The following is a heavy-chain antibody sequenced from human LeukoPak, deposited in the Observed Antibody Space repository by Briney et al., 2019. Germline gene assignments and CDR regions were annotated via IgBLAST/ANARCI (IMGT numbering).Heavy chain of an antibody. V-gene: IGHV3-23*01. CDR3: AKRYDILTAGGGRVDY. Sequence: QPGGSLRLSCAASGFTFSSYAMSWVRQAPGKGLEWVSAISGSGGSTYYADSVKGRFTISRDNSKNTLYLQMNSLRAEDTAVYYCAKRYDILTAGGGRVDYWGQGTLVTVSS. CDR1: GFTFSSYA. J-gene: IGHJ4*02. D-gene: IGHD3-9*01. CDR2: ISGSGGST.